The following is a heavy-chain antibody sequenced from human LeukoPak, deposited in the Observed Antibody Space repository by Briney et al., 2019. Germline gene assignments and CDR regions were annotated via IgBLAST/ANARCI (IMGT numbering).Heavy chain of an antibody. J-gene: IGHJ4*02. V-gene: IGHV3-23*01. CDR1: GFTFNNYA. CDR3: SKWGDYDVLTGYYDSDF. Sequence: PGGSLRLSCAASGFTFNNYAMSWVRQAPGKGLEWFSAILGSGRSAYYADSVKGRFTISRDNSKNSLFLQMNSLRVEDTALYYCSKWGDYDVLTGYYDSDFWGQRTLVTVSA. CDR2: ILGSGRSA. D-gene: IGHD3-9*01.